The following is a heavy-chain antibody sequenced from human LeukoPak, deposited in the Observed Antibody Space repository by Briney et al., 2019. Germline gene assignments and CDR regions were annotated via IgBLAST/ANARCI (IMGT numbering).Heavy chain of an antibody. V-gene: IGHV3-23*03. D-gene: IGHD1-26*01. CDR1: GFTFNSYA. CDR3: ARGGDIVGATRSAFDI. CDR2: ISSGGST. J-gene: IGHJ3*02. Sequence: GGSLRLSCAASGFTFNSYAMSWVRQAPGKGLEWVSVISSGGSTYYADSVTGRFTISRDNSKNTLYLQMNSLRAEDTAVYYCARGGDIVGATRSAFDIWGQGTLVTVSS.